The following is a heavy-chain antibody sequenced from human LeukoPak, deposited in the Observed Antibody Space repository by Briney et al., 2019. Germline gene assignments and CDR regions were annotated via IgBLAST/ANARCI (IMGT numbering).Heavy chain of an antibody. V-gene: IGHV3-53*01. J-gene: IGHJ3*02. Sequence: GGSLRLSCAASGFSVSSNYVSWVRQAPGKGLEWVSVINNGGSTSYADSVRGRFTISRDSSKNTLYLQMNTLRAEDTAVYYCARVSGYYDMGAFDIWGQGTWSPSLQ. CDR2: INNGGST. CDR3: ARVSGYYDMGAFDI. D-gene: IGHD3-22*01. CDR1: GFSVSSNY.